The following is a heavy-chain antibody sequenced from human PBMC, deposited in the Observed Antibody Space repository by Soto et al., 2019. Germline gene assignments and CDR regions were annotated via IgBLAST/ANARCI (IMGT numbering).Heavy chain of an antibody. V-gene: IGHV1-3*01. CDR2: INPVNGNT. J-gene: IGHJ5*02. D-gene: IGHD6-13*01. Sequence: QVQLVQSGAEVKKPGASVMLSCKASGYTFTTYTMNWVRQAPGQGLEWMGWINPVNGNTKSSQKFQDRVIITRDTSASTAYMELRSLRSEDTAVYYCARGIATGQLDPWGQGTLVIVSS. CDR1: GYTFTTYT. CDR3: ARGIATGQLDP.